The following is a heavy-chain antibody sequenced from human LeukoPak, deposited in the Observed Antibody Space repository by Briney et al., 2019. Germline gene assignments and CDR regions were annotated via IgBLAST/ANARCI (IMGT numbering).Heavy chain of an antibody. J-gene: IGHJ5*02. CDR1: GYTFTSHG. Sequence: ASVKVSCKASGYTFTSHGISWVRQAPGQGLEWMGWISTYNDNTNYAQKLQGRVTITRNTSISTAYMELSSLRSEDTAVYYCARRRYSSSWYRFDPWGQGTLVTVSS. V-gene: IGHV1-18*01. CDR2: ISTYNDNT. CDR3: ARRRYSSSWYRFDP. D-gene: IGHD6-13*01.